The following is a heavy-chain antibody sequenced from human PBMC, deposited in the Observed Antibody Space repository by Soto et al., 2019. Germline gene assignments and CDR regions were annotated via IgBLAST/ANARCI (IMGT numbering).Heavy chain of an antibody. CDR1: GESVSSGFYY. V-gene: IGHV4-61*01. D-gene: IGHD2-15*01. J-gene: IGHJ6*02. CDR3: ARVVRCTRSGCYYLAMDV. CDR2: ILSSGRS. Sequence: QVQLQESGPGLVKPSETLSLTCTVSGESVSSGFYYWNWIRQAPGKGLEWIGSILSSGRSNYNPSLKGRVSMSVDTSTNHFSLRLTSVGAADSAIYYCARVVRCTRSGCYYLAMDVWGQGTTVTVFS.